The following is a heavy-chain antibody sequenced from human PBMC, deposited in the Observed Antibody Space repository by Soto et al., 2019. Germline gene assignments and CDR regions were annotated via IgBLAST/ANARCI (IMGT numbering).Heavy chain of an antibody. CDR2: ISYDGSNK. CDR1: GFTFSSYA. D-gene: IGHD2-2*01. V-gene: IGHV3-30-3*01. CDR3: ARDTGGYCSSTSCFKGGNWFDP. Sequence: QVQLVESGGGVVQPGRSLRLSCAASGFTFSSYAMHWVRQAPGKGLEWVAVISYDGSNKYYADSVKGRFTISRDNSKNTLYLQMNSLRAEDTAVYYCARDTGGYCSSTSCFKGGNWFDPWGQGTLVTVSS. J-gene: IGHJ5*02.